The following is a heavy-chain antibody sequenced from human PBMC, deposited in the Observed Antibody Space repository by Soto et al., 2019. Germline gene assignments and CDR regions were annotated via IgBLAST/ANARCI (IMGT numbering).Heavy chain of an antibody. CDR3: AKDRSRGYSGYDYGYYFDY. CDR2: ISGSGGST. J-gene: IGHJ4*02. V-gene: IGHV3-23*01. D-gene: IGHD5-12*01. Sequence: SCVSKKQGKGLEWVSAISGSGGSTYYADSVKGRFTISRDNSKNTLYLQMNSLRAGDTAVYYCAKDRSRGYSGYDYGYYFDYWGQGTLVTVSS.